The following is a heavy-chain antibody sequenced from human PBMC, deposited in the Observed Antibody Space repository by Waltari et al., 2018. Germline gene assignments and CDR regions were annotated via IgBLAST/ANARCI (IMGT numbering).Heavy chain of an antibody. D-gene: IGHD3-16*01. Sequence: QLXXXESGXGLVNPSETLSXXCXVSGGSISSTNYYWGWXRXPPGKGLEWIGXLXYNGPTQYNPSLXXRXXXXXXXXKNQYYLNLXSXTAADXXVYYCAREKRAXXGDWVEGEYWAQGTXXXXXS. CDR3: AREKRAXXGDWVEGEY. J-gene: IGHJ4*02. V-gene: IGHV4-39*07. CDR1: GGSISSTNYY. CDR2: LXYNGPT.